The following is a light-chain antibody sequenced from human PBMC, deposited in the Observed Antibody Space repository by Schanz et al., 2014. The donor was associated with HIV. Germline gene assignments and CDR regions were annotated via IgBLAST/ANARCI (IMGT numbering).Light chain of an antibody. CDR2: ADY. V-gene: IGLV1-51*01. CDR1: ALNLGHNF. J-gene: IGLJ2*01. Sequence: QSLLTQPPSVSAAPGQRVTISCSGGALNLGHNFVSWYQQFPGTAPKLLIFADYQRPSEIPDRISGSKTGTSATLAINGLQTGDEAEYYCATWDAPVSAVLFGGGTKLTVL. CDR3: ATWDAPVSAVL.